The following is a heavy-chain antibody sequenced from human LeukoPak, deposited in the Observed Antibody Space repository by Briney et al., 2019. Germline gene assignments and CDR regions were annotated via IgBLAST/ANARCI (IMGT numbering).Heavy chain of an antibody. CDR3: AKGSGYYDSSGYSDY. CDR2: IWYDGSNK. CDR1: GFTFSSYG. J-gene: IGHJ4*02. V-gene: IGHV3-33*06. Sequence: GGSLRLSCAASGFTFSSYGMHWVRQAPGKGLEWEAVIWYDGSNKYYADSVKGRFTISRDNSKNTLYLQMNSLRAEDTAVYYCAKGSGYYDSSGYSDYWGQGTLVTVSS. D-gene: IGHD3-22*01.